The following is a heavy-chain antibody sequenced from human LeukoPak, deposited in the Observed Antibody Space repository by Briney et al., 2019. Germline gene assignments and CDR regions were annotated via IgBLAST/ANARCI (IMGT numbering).Heavy chain of an antibody. CDR1: GRTFSSYA. CDR2: IIPIFCTA. D-gene: IGHD3-16*01. CDR3: ARGSYAYVPVDY. V-gene: IGHV1-69*05. Sequence: ASVNVSCKSSGRTFSSYAIIWVRHAPGQGLEWFGGIIPIFCTANYAQKFQGRVTITTDESTSTAYRELSSLRSEDTAVYYCARGSYAYVPVDYWGQGALVTVSS. J-gene: IGHJ4*02.